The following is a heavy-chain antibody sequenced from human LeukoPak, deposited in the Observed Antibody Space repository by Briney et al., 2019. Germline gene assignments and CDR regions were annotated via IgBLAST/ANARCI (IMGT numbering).Heavy chain of an antibody. V-gene: IGHV3-23*01. J-gene: IGHJ5*02. Sequence: PGGSLRLSCAASGFTFSSYAMSWVRQAPGKGLEWVSSFSGSGGSTYYADSVKGRFTISRDNAKNSLYLQMNSLRAEDTAVYYCARVNYGDYGFDPWGQGTLVTVSS. CDR3: ARVNYGDYGFDP. CDR2: FSGSGGST. CDR1: GFTFSSYA. D-gene: IGHD4-17*01.